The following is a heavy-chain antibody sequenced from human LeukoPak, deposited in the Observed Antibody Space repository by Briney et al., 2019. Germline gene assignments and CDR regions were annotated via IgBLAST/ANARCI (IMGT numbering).Heavy chain of an antibody. D-gene: IGHD2-2*01. Sequence: SETLFLTCTVSGGSISSGDYYWSWIRQPPGKGLEWIGYIYYSGSTYYNPSLKSRVTISVDTSKNQFSLRLSSVTAADTAVYYCARGRVVVPAPPYWFDPWGQGTLVTVSS. J-gene: IGHJ5*02. CDR3: ARGRVVVPAPPYWFDP. CDR2: IYYSGST. V-gene: IGHV4-30-4*01. CDR1: GGSISSGDYY.